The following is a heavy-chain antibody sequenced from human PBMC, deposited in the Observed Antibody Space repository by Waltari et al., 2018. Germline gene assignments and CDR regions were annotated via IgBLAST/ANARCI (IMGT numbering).Heavy chain of an antibody. CDR1: GFSLTSYW. D-gene: IGHD6-13*01. J-gene: IGHJ1*01. CDR3: ARAIAASDSR. V-gene: IGHV3-7*01. Sequence: EVQLVESGGGLVQPGGSLRLSCAASGFSLTSYWLTWVRQAPGKGREWVAKITQDGSKKYYLDSVKGRFTISRDSAKNSVYLQMNSMRVEDMAVYYCARAIAASDSRWGQGTLVTVSS. CDR2: ITQDGSKK.